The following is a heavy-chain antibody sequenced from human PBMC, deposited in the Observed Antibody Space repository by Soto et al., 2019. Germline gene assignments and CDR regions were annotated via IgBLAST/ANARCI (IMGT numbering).Heavy chain of an antibody. CDR1: GLTFIDYV. CDR2: INVASDST. V-gene: IGHV3-23*01. CDR3: AKGSASARPYYFDS. J-gene: IGHJ4*02. D-gene: IGHD3-10*01. Sequence: GSLRLSWKCAGLTFIDYVVIWVGPSPGKGLEFVSAINVASDSTYYADSVKGRLTISRDNSKNTLFLQMNSLRVEDTGTYYCAKGSASARPYYFDSWGQGSLVTVS.